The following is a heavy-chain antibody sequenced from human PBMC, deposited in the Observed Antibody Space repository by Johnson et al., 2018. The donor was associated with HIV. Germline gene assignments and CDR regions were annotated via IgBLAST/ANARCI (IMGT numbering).Heavy chain of an antibody. V-gene: IGHV3-15*01. J-gene: IGHJ3*02. CDR2: LYSKTDGGTT. CDR3: TTDYHVVFGAFDI. D-gene: IGHD1-14*01. Sequence: VQLVESGGGVVQPGRSLRLSCAASGFTFINAWMSWVRQAPGKGLEWVGRLYSKTDGGTTDYAAPVKDRFTISRDDSKNTLYLQMNSLKTEDTAVYYCTTDYHVVFGAFDIWGQGTMVTVSS. CDR1: GFTFINAW.